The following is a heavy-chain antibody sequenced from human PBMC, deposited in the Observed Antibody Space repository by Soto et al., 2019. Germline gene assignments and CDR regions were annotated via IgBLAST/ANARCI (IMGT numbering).Heavy chain of an antibody. CDR3: ARDSWGSGSYYQLALSSFDY. CDR2: ISSSSSYI. Sequence: GGSLRLSCAASGFTFSSYSMNWVRQAPGKGLEWVSSISSSSSYIYYADSVKGRFTISRDNAKNSLYLQMNSLRAEDTAGYYCARDSWGSGSYYQLALSSFDYWGQGTLVTVSS. V-gene: IGHV3-21*01. J-gene: IGHJ4*02. D-gene: IGHD3-10*01. CDR1: GFTFSSYS.